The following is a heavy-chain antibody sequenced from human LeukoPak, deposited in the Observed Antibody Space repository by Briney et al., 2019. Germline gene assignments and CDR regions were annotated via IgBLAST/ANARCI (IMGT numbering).Heavy chain of an antibody. CDR1: GFTFRNYW. J-gene: IGHJ4*02. V-gene: IGHV3-74*01. Sequence: PGGSLRLSCAATGFTFRNYWMHWVRQARGKGLAGVSRSNSDGRSTNYADSVKGRFTISRDNAKYTLFLQMNSLRAEVSAVYYCVSHCSSTSCYEYWGQGTLVTVSS. CDR2: SNSDGRST. D-gene: IGHD2-2*01. CDR3: VSHCSSTSCYEY.